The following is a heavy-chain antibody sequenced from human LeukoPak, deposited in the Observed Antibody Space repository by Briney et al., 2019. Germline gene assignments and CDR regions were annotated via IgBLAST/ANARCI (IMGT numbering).Heavy chain of an antibody. J-gene: IGHJ5*02. CDR3: ARGSIVVVPAAMWMGGYNWFDP. D-gene: IGHD2-2*01. CDR1: GFTFSSYA. V-gene: IGHV3-30*03. Sequence: PGGSLRLSCAASGFTFSSYAMHWVRQAPGKGLEWVALISYDGSNKYYADSVKGRFTISRDNSKDTLYLQMNSLRTEDTAVYYCARGSIVVVPAAMWMGGYNWFDPWGQGTLVTVSS. CDR2: ISYDGSNK.